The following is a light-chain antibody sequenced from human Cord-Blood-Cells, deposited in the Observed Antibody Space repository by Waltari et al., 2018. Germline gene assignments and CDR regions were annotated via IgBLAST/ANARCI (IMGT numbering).Light chain of an antibody. CDR1: QSLRHSNGYNY. J-gene: IGKJ2*01. Sequence: DIVMTQSPLSLPVTPGEPASISCRSSQSLRHSNGYNYLDWYLQKPGQSPQLLIYLGSNRASEIPDRFSGSGSGTDFTLKISRVEAEDVGVYYCMQALQTPYTFGQGTKLEIK. V-gene: IGKV2-28*01. CDR3: MQALQTPYT. CDR2: LGS.